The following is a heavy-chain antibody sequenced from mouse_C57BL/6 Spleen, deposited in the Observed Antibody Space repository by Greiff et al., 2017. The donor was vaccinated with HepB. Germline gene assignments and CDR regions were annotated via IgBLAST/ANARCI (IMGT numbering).Heavy chain of an antibody. CDR1: GYTFTSYG. V-gene: IGHV1-81*01. CDR3: ARLGSISVQDKFYGSSPWFAY. Sequence: QVQLKQSGAELARPGASVKLSCKASGYTFTSYGISWVKQRTGQGLEWIGEIYPRSGNTYYNEKFKGKATLTADKSSSTAYMELRSLTSEDSAVYFCARLGSISVQDKFYGSSPWFAYWGQGTLVTVSA. J-gene: IGHJ3*01. CDR2: IYPRSGNT. D-gene: IGHD1-1*01.